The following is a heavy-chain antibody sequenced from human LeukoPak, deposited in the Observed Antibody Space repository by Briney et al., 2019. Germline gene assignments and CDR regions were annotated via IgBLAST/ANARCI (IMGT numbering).Heavy chain of an antibody. Sequence: ASVKVSCKASGGTFSSYAINWVRQAPGQGLEWMGRIIPIFGIANYAQKFRGRVTITADKSTSTAYMELSSLRSEDTAVYYCARYEAAAGNWFDPWGQGTLVTVSS. D-gene: IGHD6-13*01. J-gene: IGHJ5*02. CDR2: IIPIFGIA. CDR3: ARYEAAAGNWFDP. CDR1: GGTFSSYA. V-gene: IGHV1-69*04.